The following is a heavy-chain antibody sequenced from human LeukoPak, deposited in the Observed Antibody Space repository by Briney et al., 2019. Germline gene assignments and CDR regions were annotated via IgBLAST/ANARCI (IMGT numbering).Heavy chain of an antibody. J-gene: IGHJ4*02. V-gene: IGHV3-33*08. CDR2: IAYDGSNT. Sequence: GGSLRLSCVASGFTFSSYALNWVRQTPGKGLEWVAFIAYDGSNTLDADSVKGRFTISRDNSKNTVYLQVNSLRDEDTAVYYCARDLEAANTYYFDYWGQGTMVTVSS. CDR3: ARDLEAANTYYFDY. CDR1: GFTFSSYA. D-gene: IGHD6-13*01.